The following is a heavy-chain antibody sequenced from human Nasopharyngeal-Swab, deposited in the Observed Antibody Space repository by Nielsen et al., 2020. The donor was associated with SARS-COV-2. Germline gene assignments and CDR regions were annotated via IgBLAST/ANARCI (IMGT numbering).Heavy chain of an antibody. V-gene: IGHV3-21*01. CDR2: ISSSSYI. CDR1: GFTFSSYS. J-gene: IGHJ4*02. CDR3: ARDDRYSYGSGALEG. D-gene: IGHD5-18*01. Sequence: ETLSLTCAASGFTFSSYSMNWVRQAPGKGLEWVSSISSSSYIYYADSVKGRFTISRDNAKNSLYLQMNSLRAEDTAVYYCARDDRYSYGSGALEGWGQGTLVTVSS.